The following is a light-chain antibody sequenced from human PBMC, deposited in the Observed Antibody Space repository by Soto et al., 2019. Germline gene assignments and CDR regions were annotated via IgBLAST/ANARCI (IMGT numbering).Light chain of an antibody. V-gene: IGLV2-8*01. Sequence: QSVLTQPPSASGSPGQSVTISCTGTSSDVGGYNYVSWYQHHPGKAPKLMIYDVSERPSGVPDRFSGSKSGSTASLTVSGLQAEDEADYYCNSYAGTNNLIFGGGTQLTV. CDR1: SSDVGGYNY. CDR2: DVS. CDR3: NSYAGTNNLI. J-gene: IGLJ2*01.